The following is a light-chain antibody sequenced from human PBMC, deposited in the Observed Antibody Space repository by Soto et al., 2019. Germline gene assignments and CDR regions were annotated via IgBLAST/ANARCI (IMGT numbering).Light chain of an antibody. CDR2: KAS. J-gene: IGKJ1*01. V-gene: IGKV1-5*03. CDR3: QQYNSDST. CDR1: QSISIW. Sequence: IQMTQSPSTLSASVGDRVTITCRASQSISIWLAWYQQKPGRAPKLLIQKASSLESEVPSRLSGSGSGTEFTLTINSLQPDDSATYYCQQYNSDSTFGQGTKVEIK.